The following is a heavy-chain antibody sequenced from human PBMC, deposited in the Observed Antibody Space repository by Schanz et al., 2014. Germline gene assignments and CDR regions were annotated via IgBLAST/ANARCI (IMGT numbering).Heavy chain of an antibody. V-gene: IGHV3-11*06. Sequence: VQLVESGGGVVRPGGSLRLSCAASGLTFSDYYMSWIRQAPGKGLEWVSYISSSSSYTNYADSVKGRFTISRDNAKNTLYLQVNSLRAEDTAVYYCVRDLGGDQTDYWGQGTLVTVSS. J-gene: IGHJ4*02. CDR1: GLTFSDYY. CDR2: ISSSSSYT. CDR3: VRDLGGDQTDY. D-gene: IGHD4-17*01.